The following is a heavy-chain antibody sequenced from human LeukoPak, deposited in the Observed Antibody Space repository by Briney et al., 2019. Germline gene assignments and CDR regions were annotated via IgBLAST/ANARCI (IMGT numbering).Heavy chain of an antibody. J-gene: IGHJ6*03. Sequence: SETLSLTCAVYGGSFSGYYWSWIRQPPGQGLEWIGEINHSGSTNYNPSLKSRVTISVDTSKNQFSLKLSSVTAADTAVYYCARGRGYNLYYYYYYMDVWGKGTTVTVSS. D-gene: IGHD5-24*01. CDR2: INHSGST. V-gene: IGHV4-34*01. CDR3: ARGRGYNLYYYYYYMDV. CDR1: GGSFSGYY.